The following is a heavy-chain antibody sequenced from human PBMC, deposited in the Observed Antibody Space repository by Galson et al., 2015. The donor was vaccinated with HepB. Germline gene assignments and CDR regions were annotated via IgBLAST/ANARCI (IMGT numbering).Heavy chain of an antibody. CDR1: GYCFSNYG. J-gene: IGHJ6*02. Sequence: SVKVSCKASGYCFSNYGLSWIRQAPGPGLEWMGWFSGYDGSTNYAQRFQGRVTMTADASTGTAYLELRNLRSDDTAVYYCARDSRLELRLNNYFSYGMDVWGQGSAVIVSS. CDR2: FSGYDGST. CDR3: ARDSRLELRLNNYFSYGMDV. V-gene: IGHV1-18*01. D-gene: IGHD1-1*01.